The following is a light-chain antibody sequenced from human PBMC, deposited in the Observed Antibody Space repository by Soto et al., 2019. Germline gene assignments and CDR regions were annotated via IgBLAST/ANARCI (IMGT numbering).Light chain of an antibody. Sequence: QSVLTQPPSASGTPGQRVTISCTGSSSNIGTNYVHWYQQLPGTAPKLLIYLNDQRPSGVPDRFSGSKSGTSASLAISGLRSEDEADYFCAAWDGSLDGRFVFGTGTKATVL. CDR2: LND. J-gene: IGLJ1*01. CDR1: SSNIGTNY. CDR3: AAWDGSLDGRFV. V-gene: IGLV1-47*02.